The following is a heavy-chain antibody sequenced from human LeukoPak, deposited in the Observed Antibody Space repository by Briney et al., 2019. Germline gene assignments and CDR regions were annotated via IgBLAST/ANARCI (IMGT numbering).Heavy chain of an antibody. J-gene: IGHJ4*02. CDR3: ARAIAAAGTGDFDY. CDR1: GSTFSSYW. Sequence: GGSLDLSGAASGSTFSSYWWTWSRQPQGKGRGWLPNIKQDGSEKYYVDSVKGRFTISRDNAKNSLYLQMNSLRAEDTAVYYCARAIAAAGTGDFDYWGQGTLVTVSS. CDR2: IKQDGSEK. D-gene: IGHD6-13*01. V-gene: IGHV3-7*01.